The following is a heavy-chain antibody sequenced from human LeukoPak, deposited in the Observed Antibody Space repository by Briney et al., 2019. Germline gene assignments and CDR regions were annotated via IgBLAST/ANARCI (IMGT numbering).Heavy chain of an antibody. CDR3: ARGGSLAAAPHLYYFDY. CDR1: GYTFANYY. CDR2: INTVGGST. J-gene: IGHJ4*02. D-gene: IGHD6-19*01. V-gene: IGHV1-46*01. Sequence: ASVNVSCKSSGYTFANYYLHWVRQAPGQGLEWMGIINTVGGSTTYTQKFQGRVTMTRDTSTSTIYMDLSSLRSEDTAVYYCARGGSLAAAPHLYYFDYWGQGSLVTVSS.